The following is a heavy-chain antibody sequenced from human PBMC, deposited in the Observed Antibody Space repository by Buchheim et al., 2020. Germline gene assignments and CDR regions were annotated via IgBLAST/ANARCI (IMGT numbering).Heavy chain of an antibody. J-gene: IGHJ6*02. CDR2: ISYDGSNK. CDR3: ARDGYYDFWSGYYSSYYYYGMDV. Sequence: QVQLVESGGGVVQPGRSLRLSCAASGFTFSSYAMHWVRQAPGKGLEWVAVISYDGSNKYYAVSVKGRFTISRDNSKNILYLQMNSLRAEDTAVYFCARDGYYDFWSGYYSSYYYYGMDVWGQGTT. CDR1: GFTFSSYA. V-gene: IGHV3-30-3*01. D-gene: IGHD3-3*01.